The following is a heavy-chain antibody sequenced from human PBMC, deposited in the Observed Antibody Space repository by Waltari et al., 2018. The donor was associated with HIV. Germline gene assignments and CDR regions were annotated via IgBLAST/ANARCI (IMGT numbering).Heavy chain of an antibody. V-gene: IGHV3-74*01. Sequence: EVQPVESGGGLVQAGGSLRLSCAASGFIFSNYWMHWVRQGPGKGLVWVSRMNRDGSSTSYADFVKGRFTISRDNAKNTLYLQMNSLRAEDTAVYYCARGAAGYSFDYWGQGTLVTVSS. D-gene: IGHD3-22*01. CDR1: GFIFSNYW. CDR2: MNRDGSST. CDR3: ARGAAGYSFDY. J-gene: IGHJ4*02.